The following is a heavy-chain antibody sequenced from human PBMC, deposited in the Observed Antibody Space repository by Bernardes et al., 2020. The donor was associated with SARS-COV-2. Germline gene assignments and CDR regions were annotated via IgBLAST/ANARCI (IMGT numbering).Heavy chain of an antibody. V-gene: IGHV3-21*06. CDR2: ISDAGDST. J-gene: IGHJ4*02. CDR1: GFTFSSYS. Sequence: WGSLRLSCSASGFTFSSYSFKWVRQAPGKGPEWVSSISDAGDSTTYADSMKGLFTSSRDNAKNLLYLQMNSLRVEDTAVYYCAREIDITVGGNVRTPDYWGVGNRVTVAS. CDR3: AREIDITVGGNVRTPDY. D-gene: IGHD2-15*01.